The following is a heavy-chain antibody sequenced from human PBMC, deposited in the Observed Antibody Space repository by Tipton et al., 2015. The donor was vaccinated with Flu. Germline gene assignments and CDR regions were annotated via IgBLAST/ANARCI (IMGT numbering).Heavy chain of an antibody. CDR1: GGSISSSNW. J-gene: IGHJ5*02. CDR2: IYHSGST. Sequence: TLSLTCAVSGGSISSSNWWSWVRQPPGKGLEWIGEIYHSGSTNYNPSLKSRVTISVDTSKNQFSLKLISVTAADTAVYYCARVSPGVESWFDPWGQGTLVTVSS. CDR3: ARVSPGVESWFDP. D-gene: IGHD3-3*01. V-gene: IGHV4-4*02.